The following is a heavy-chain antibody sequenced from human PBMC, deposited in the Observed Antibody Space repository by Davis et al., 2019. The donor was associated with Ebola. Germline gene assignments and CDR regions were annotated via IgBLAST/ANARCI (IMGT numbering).Heavy chain of an antibody. D-gene: IGHD2/OR15-2a*01. CDR2: INGDASTT. CDR3: MGNTGI. V-gene: IGHV3-7*01. CDR1: GFPFSSYW. J-gene: IGHJ4*03. Sequence: PGGSLRLSCAGSGFPFSSYWINWVRQAPGKGLEWVANINGDASTTYYVDSVKGRFTITRDNTKNTVYMLMSSLRVEDTASYFCMGNTGIWGQGTVVTVSS.